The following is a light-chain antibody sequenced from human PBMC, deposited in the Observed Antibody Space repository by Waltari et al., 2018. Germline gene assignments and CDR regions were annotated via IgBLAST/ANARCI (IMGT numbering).Light chain of an antibody. J-gene: IGLJ2*01. CDR3: QSYDNTNFVA. CDR1: SGSIGNYY. Sequence: NFVLAQPHSMSESPGKTITISCTRSSGSIGNYYVQWYQTRPGSAPTTLFYTDDQRPSWFPDRFSGSIDVSSNSASLTISGLRTEDEADYYCQSYDNTNFVAFGGWTKVTVL. V-gene: IGLV6-57*04. CDR2: TDD.